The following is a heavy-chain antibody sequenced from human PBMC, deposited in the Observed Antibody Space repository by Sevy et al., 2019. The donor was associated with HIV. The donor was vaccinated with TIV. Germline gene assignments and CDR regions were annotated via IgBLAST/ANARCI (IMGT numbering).Heavy chain of an antibody. V-gene: IGHV3-53*01. CDR2: IYIAGRT. Sequence: GGSLRLSCAVSGFTVSDNYMNWVRQAPGKGLEWVSIIYIAGRTYYADSVRGRLTISRDKAKNTLYLQMNSLRVEETAVYYCVREDLVLGEDNYYGMDVWGQGTTVTVSS. J-gene: IGHJ6*02. D-gene: IGHD3-16*01. CDR1: GFTVSDNY. CDR3: VREDLVLGEDNYYGMDV.